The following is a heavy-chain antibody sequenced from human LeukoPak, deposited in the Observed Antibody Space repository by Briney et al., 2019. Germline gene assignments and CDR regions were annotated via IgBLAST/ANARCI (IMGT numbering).Heavy chain of an antibody. CDR2: IKEDGSVK. CDR1: GFTFSNSW. J-gene: IGHJ4*02. D-gene: IGHD2/OR15-2a*01. V-gene: IGHV3-7*01. Sequence: GGSLRLFCTASGFTFSNSWMTWVRQAPGKGLEWVADIKEDGSVKNYVEYVKGRFTISRDNAKNSLHLQMSSLRVEDTAVYYCARDRAYSTYDYWGQGTLVRVSS. CDR3: ARDRAYSTYDY.